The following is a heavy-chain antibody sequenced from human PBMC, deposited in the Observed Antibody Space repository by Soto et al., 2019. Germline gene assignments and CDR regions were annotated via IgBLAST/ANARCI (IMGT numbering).Heavy chain of an antibody. D-gene: IGHD6-13*01. CDR2: IIPILGIA. CDR3: ARDPPRRAAAGTAH. CDR1: GGTISRYI. Sequence: GVSVKVSCKASGGTISRYIISWVRQAPGQGLEWMGRIIPILGIANYAQKFQGRVTITADKSTSTAYMELSSLRSEDTAVYYCARDPPRRAAAGTAHWGQRTLVTVSS. J-gene: IGHJ4*02. V-gene: IGHV1-69*04.